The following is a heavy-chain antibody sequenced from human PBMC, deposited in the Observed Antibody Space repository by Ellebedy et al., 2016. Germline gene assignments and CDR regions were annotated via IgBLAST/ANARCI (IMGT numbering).Heavy chain of an antibody. CDR3: ASRLREGATGGASGY. CDR2: INHSGST. CDR1: GGSFSGYY. D-gene: IGHD1-26*01. Sequence: SETLSLXXAVYGGSFSGYYWSWIRQPPGKGLEWIGEINHSGSTNYNPSLKSRVTISVDTSKNQFSLKLSSVTAADTAVYYCASRLREGATGGASGYWGQGTLVTVSS. V-gene: IGHV4-34*01. J-gene: IGHJ4*02.